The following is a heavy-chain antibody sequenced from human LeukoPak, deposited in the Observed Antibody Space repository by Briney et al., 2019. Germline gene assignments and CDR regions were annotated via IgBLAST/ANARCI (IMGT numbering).Heavy chain of an antibody. D-gene: IGHD3-9*01. CDR1: GFTFSNAW. CDR3: IAGYFTCYNKASDYFDY. CDR2: IKSKSDGGKT. V-gene: IGHV3-15*01. J-gene: IGHJ4*02. Sequence: GGSLRLSCAASGFTFSNAWMNWVRQTPGKGLEWVGRIKSKSDGGKTNYAEPLKGRLTVTRDDSRTTMYLQMNSLNTEDTALYYCIAGYFTCYNKASDYFDYWGQGTLVTVSS.